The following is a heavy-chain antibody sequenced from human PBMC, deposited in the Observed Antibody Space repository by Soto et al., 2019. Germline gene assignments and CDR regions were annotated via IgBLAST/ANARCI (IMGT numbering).Heavy chain of an antibody. J-gene: IGHJ6*02. CDR2: ISYDGSNK. CDR1: GFTFSSYA. V-gene: IGHV3-30-3*01. D-gene: IGHD2-15*01. CDR3: ARVLGCSGGSCYSYYYYGMDV. Sequence: QVQLVESGGGVVQPGRSPRLSCAASGFTFSSYAMHWVRQAPGKGLEWVAVISYDGSNKYYADSVKGRFTISRDNSKNTLYLQMNSLRAEDTAVYYCARVLGCSGGSCYSYYYYGMDVWGQGTTVTVSS.